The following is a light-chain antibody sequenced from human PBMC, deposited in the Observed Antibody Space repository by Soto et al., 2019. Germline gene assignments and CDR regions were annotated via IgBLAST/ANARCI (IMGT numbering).Light chain of an antibody. CDR2: GAS. V-gene: IGKV3-20*01. Sequence: EIILTQSPDTLSLSPGERATLSCMASQTVSINYLAWCQQRPGQAPRLLIYGASTRAAGIPDRFSGSGSGTDFTLTITRLEPEDSAVYFCQQYTGPPTTFGQGTRLQI. J-gene: IGKJ5*01. CDR1: QTVSINY. CDR3: QQYTGPPTT.